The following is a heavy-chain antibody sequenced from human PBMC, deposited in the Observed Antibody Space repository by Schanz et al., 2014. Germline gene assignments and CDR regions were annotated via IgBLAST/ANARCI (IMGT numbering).Heavy chain of an antibody. D-gene: IGHD2-15*01. CDR1: RFTISRNP. Sequence: QVHLVESGGGVVQPGRSLRLSCTGSRFTISRNPIHWVRQAPGKGLEWVANIGYDGSEKYYVDSVKGRFTISRDNSKDTLYLQMSGLTPEDTAVYYCARDYSYCNGRNCYNTFDIWGQGTMVTVSS. CDR2: IGYDGSEK. V-gene: IGHV3-33*08. CDR3: ARDYSYCNGRNCYNTFDI. J-gene: IGHJ3*02.